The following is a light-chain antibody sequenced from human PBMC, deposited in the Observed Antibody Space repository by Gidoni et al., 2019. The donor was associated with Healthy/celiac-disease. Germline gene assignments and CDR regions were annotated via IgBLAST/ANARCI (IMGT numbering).Light chain of an antibody. J-gene: IGKJ1*01. CDR1: QSISSY. Sequence: DIQMTQSPSSLSASVGDRVTITCRESQSISSYLNWYQQKPGKAPKLLIYAASSLQSGVPSRFSGSGSGTDFTLTISSLQPEDFATYYCQQSYSTPQPTFDQGTKVEIK. CDR2: AAS. CDR3: QQSYSTPQPT. V-gene: IGKV1-39*01.